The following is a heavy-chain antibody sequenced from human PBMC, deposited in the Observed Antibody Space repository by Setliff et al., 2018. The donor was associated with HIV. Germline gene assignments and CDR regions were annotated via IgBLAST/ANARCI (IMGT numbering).Heavy chain of an antibody. D-gene: IGHD6-13*01. CDR3: ARAHSSSAHDAFDI. CDR1: GGTFSSYA. Sequence: SEQVSCKASGGTFSSYAISWVRQAPGQGLEWMGGIIPIFGTANYAQKFQCRVTITADESTSTAYMELSSLRSEDAAVYYCARAHSSSAHDAFDIWGQGTMVTVS. V-gene: IGHV1-69*13. J-gene: IGHJ3*02. CDR2: IIPIFGTA.